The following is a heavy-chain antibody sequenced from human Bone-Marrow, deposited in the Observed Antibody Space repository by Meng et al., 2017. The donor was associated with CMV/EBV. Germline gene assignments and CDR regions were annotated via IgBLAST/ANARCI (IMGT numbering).Heavy chain of an antibody. CDR3: AKGGGDWNYLGYYYYGMDV. V-gene: IGHV3-23*03. J-gene: IGHJ6*02. D-gene: IGHD1-7*01. CDR1: GFTFSSYA. CDR2: IYSGGSST. Sequence: GGSLRLSCAASGFTFSSYAMSWVRQAPGKGLEWVSVIYSGGSSTYYADSVKGRFTISRDNSKNTLYLQMNSLRAEDTAVYYCAKGGGDWNYLGYYYYGMDVWGQGTTVTVSS.